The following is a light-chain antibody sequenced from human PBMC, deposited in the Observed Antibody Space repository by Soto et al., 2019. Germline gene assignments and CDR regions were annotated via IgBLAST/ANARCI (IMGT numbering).Light chain of an antibody. CDR3: QQADSFPIT. Sequence: DIQVTQSPSSVSASVGDRVTITCRASQAISTWLAWYQQKPGKAPKLLVYSASSLQTGVPSRFSGSGSGTDFTLTISSLQPEDFATYYCQQADSFPITFGQGTRLEIK. CDR1: QAISTW. J-gene: IGKJ5*01. V-gene: IGKV1-12*01. CDR2: SAS.